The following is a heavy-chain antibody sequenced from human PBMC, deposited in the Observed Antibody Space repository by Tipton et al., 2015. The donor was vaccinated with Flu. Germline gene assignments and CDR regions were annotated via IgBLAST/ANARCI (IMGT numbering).Heavy chain of an antibody. D-gene: IGHD6-13*01. CDR3: AREDSSRWYDNYYYGMDV. CDR2: IYHSGST. CDR1: GYSISSGYY. V-gene: IGHV4-38-2*01. J-gene: IGHJ6*02. Sequence: GLVKPSETLSLTCAVSGYSISSGYYWGWIRQPPGKGLEWIGTIYHSGSTYYNPSLKSRVTISVDTSKNQFSLKLSSVTAADTAVYYCAREDSSRWYDNYYYGMDVWGQGTPVTVSS.